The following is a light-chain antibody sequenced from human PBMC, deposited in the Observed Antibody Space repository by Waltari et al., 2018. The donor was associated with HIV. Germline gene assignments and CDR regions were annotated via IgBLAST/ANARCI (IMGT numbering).Light chain of an antibody. J-gene: IGKJ4*01. V-gene: IGKV3-15*01. CDR2: CAS. Sequence: EVVMTQSPATLSVSPGERATLSCRASQGVSINLAWHQQKPGHAPRRRLYCASTLATGIPARFSGSGAGTEFTLTISRLQSEDFAVYYCQQYNDWPLTFGGGTKVEIK. CDR3: QQYNDWPLT. CDR1: QGVSIN.